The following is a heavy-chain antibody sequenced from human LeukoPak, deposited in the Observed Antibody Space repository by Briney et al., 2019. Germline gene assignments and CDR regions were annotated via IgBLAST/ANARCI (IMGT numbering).Heavy chain of an antibody. CDR3: ARDGRGYCSSASCPDWYFDL. D-gene: IGHD2-2*01. CDR1: GYTFTGYY. V-gene: IGHV1-2*04. Sequence: ASVKVSCKASGYTFTGYYMHWVRQAPGQGLEWMGWINPNSGGTNYAQKFQGWVTITRDTSISTAYMELSRLRSDDTAVYYCARDGRGYCSSASCPDWYFDLWGRGTLVTVSS. J-gene: IGHJ2*01. CDR2: INPNSGGT.